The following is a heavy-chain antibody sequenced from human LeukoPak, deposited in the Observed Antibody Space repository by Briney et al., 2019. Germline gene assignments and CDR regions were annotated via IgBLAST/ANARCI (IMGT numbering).Heavy chain of an antibody. Sequence: PGGSLRLSCAASGFTFSSYAMSWVRQAPGKGLEWVSAISGSGGSTYYADSVKGRFTISRDNAKNTLYLQMNSLRAEDTAVYYCAKTTTLLGYCSSTSCRGFVYWGQGTLVTVSS. CDR3: AKTTTLLGYCSSTSCRGFVY. J-gene: IGHJ4*02. V-gene: IGHV3-23*01. CDR2: ISGSGGST. CDR1: GFTFSSYA. D-gene: IGHD2-2*01.